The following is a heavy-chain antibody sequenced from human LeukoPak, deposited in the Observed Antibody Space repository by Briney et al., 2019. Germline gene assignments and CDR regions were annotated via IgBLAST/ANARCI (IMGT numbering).Heavy chain of an antibody. CDR3: AREGGYCSGGSCYSRGYYFDY. Sequence: ASVKVSCKASGYTFTGYYMHWVRQAPGQGLEWMGWINPNSGGTNYAQKFQGWVTMTRDTSISTAYMELSRLRSDDTAVYYCAREGGYCSGGSCYSRGYYFDYWGQGTLVTVSS. CDR2: INPNSGGT. D-gene: IGHD2-15*01. V-gene: IGHV1-2*04. CDR1: GYTFTGYY. J-gene: IGHJ4*02.